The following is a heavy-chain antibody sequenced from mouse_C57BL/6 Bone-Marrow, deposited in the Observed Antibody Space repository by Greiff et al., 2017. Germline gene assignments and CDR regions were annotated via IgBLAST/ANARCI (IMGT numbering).Heavy chain of an antibody. CDR3: TIYYGYYKAMDD. CDR1: GFNIKDDY. CDR2: IDTENGDT. Sequence: VQLQQSGAELVRPGASVKLSCTASGFNIKDDYLHWVKQRPEQGLEWIGWIDTENGDTEYASKFQGKATITADTSTNTAYLQLSSLTSEDTAVYYCTIYYGYYKAMDDWGQGTSVTVSS. J-gene: IGHJ4*01. V-gene: IGHV14-4*01. D-gene: IGHD2-3*01.